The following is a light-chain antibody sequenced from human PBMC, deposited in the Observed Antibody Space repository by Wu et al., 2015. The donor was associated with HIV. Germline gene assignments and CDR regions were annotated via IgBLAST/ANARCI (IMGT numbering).Light chain of an antibody. CDR1: QSVRNY. CDR2: DAS. V-gene: IGKV3-11*01. CDR3: QQRSNWPWT. Sequence: EIVLTQSPATLSLSPGERATLSCRASQSVRNYLAWFQQKPGQAPRLLIYDASNRATGIPARFSGSGSGTDFTLTISSLEPEDFAIYYCQQRSNWPWTFGQGTKVEFK. J-gene: IGKJ1*01.